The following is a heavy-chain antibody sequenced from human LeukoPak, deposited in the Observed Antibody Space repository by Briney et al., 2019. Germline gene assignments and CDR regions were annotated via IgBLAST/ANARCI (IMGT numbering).Heavy chain of an antibody. CDR1: GFTFSSYP. CDR3: VSFYETY. D-gene: IGHD2/OR15-2a*01. Sequence: GGSLRLSCAASGFTFSSYPMTWVRQAPGKGPEWVSFISDSGGITYYADSVKGRFTISRDNSKNTLYLQMNSLRAEDTAVYYCVSFYETYWGRGTLVTVSS. J-gene: IGHJ4*02. CDR2: ISDSGGIT. V-gene: IGHV3-23*01.